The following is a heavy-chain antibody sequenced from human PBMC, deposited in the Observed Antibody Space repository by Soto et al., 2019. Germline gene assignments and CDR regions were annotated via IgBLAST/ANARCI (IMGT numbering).Heavy chain of an antibody. CDR1: GGSISSCEYS. D-gene: IGHD3-16*01. V-gene: IGHV4-30-2*01. CDR2: MYHGGST. CDR3: AREGRVDGNYYYYGKDV. J-gene: IGHJ6*02. Sequence: TRARTWGISGGSISSCEYSWSWIRQPPGKGLEWIGYMYHGGSTYYNPSLKRRVTISIDRYKNQFSLKMSAVTAADTAAYYCAREGRVDGNYYYYGKDVWCRGPPVTFSS.